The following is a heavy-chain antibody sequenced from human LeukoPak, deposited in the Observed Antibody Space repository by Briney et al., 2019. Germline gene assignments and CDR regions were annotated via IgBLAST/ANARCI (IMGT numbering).Heavy chain of an antibody. Sequence: ASVKVSCKASGYTFTDYYIHWVRQAPGQGLEWMGWIGPNTGGTNYAQKSQDRVTMTRDASISTAYMQLSSLRSDDTAVYYCAKDSPEAAAGIIQRWGQGTLVTVSS. CDR1: GYTFTDYY. V-gene: IGHV1-2*02. D-gene: IGHD6-13*01. J-gene: IGHJ1*01. CDR3: AKDSPEAAAGIIQR. CDR2: IGPNTGGT.